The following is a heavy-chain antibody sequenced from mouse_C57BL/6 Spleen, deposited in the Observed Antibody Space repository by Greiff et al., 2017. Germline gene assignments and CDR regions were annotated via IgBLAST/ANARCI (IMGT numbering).Heavy chain of an antibody. J-gene: IGHJ2*01. V-gene: IGHV1-80*01. CDR2: IYPGDGDT. CDR3: ARSWDDGGYFDY. Sequence: QVQLQQSGAELVKPGASVKISCKASGYAFSSYWMNWVKQRPGKGLEWIGQIYPGDGDTNYDGKFKGKATLTADKSSSKAYMQLSSLTSEDSAVYFCARSWDDGGYFDYWGQGTTLTVSS. CDR1: GYAFSSYW. D-gene: IGHD4-1*01.